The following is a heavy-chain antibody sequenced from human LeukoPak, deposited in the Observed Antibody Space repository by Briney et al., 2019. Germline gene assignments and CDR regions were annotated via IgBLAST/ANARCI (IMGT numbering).Heavy chain of an antibody. D-gene: IGHD6-6*01. CDR3: ASARGQLGLDS. J-gene: IGHJ4*02. Sequence: ESSETLSLTCAVYGGSFSGYYWSWIRQPAGKGLEWIGRIYISGSTNYNPSLKSRVTMSVDTSKNQFSLKLSSVTAADTAVYYCASARGQLGLDSWGQGTLVTVSS. V-gene: IGHV4-59*10. CDR2: IYISGST. CDR1: GGSFSGYY.